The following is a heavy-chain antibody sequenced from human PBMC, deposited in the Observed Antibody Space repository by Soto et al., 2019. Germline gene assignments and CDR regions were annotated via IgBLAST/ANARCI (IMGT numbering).Heavy chain of an antibody. CDR3: ATSVQLERRYYYGMDV. V-gene: IGHV3-23*01. J-gene: IGHJ6*02. CDR1: GFTFSSYA. CDR2: ISGSGGST. Sequence: EVQLLESGGGLVQPGGSLRLSCAASGFTFSSYAMSWVRQAPGKGLEWVSAISGSGGSTYYADSVKGRFTISRDNSKNTLYLQMNSLRAEDTAVYYCATSVQLERRYYYGMDVWGQGTTVTVSS. D-gene: IGHD1-1*01.